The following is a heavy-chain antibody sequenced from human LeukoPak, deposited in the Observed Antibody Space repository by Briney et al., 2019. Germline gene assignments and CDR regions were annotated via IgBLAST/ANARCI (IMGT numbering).Heavy chain of an antibody. V-gene: IGHV1-46*01. CDR3: ASVYKYGMDV. Sequence: ASLKVSCKASGYTITSYYRQWVRQAPGQGLEWMAIISPSGGSTSHAQKFQGRVTMTRDTSASTVYMELSSLRSEDTAVYYCASVYKYGMDVWGQGTTVTVSS. J-gene: IGHJ6*02. CDR1: GYTITSYY. CDR2: ISPSGGST.